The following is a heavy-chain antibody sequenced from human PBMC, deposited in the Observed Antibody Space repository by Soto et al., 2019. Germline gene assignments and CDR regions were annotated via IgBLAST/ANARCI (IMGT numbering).Heavy chain of an antibody. V-gene: IGHV6-1*01. D-gene: IGHD6-13*01. Sequence: SQTLSLTCAISGDTVSSNSASWNWLRQSPSRGLEWLGRTYYRSKWYYDYAESVKSRLTINPDTSKNQFSLQLDSVTPEDTAVYYCAHLYSSSWVFDYWGQGTLVTVSS. CDR3: AHLYSSSWVFDY. CDR1: GDTVSSNSAS. J-gene: IGHJ4*02. CDR2: TYYRSKWYY.